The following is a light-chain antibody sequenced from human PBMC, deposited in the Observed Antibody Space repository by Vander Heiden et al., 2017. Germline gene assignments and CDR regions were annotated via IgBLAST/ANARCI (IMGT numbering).Light chain of an antibody. J-gene: IGKJ1*01. CDR3: QQYYSTPRT. CDR2: WAS. V-gene: IGKV4-1*01. Sequence: DIVMTQPPDSLAVSLGERATINCKSSQSVLYSSNNKNYLAWYQQKPGQPPKLLIYWASTRESGVPDRFSGSGSGTDFTLTISSLQAEDVAVYYCQQYYSTPRTFGQGTKVXIK. CDR1: QSVLYSSNNKNY.